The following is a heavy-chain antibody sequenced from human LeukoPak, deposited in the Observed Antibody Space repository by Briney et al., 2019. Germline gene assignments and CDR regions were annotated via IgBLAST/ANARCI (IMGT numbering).Heavy chain of an antibody. CDR3: AISVRGLGLFDY. D-gene: IGHD3-16*01. CDR1: GFTFSSYA. V-gene: IGHV3-23*01. Sequence: GGSLRLSCAASGFTFSSYAMSWVRQAPGKGLEWVSAISGSGGSTYYADSVKGRFTISRDNSKNTLYLQMNSLRAEDTAVYYCAISVRGLGLFDYWGQGTLVTVSS. J-gene: IGHJ4*02. CDR2: ISGSGGST.